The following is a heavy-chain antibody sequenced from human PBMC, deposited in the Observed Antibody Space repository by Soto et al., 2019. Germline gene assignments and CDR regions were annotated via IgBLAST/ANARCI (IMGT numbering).Heavy chain of an antibody. CDR2: IYYSGST. V-gene: IGHV4-31*03. CDR1: GGTISSGGYY. Sequence: PSAPLSLTCTVSGGTISSGGYYWSWSRQHPGKGLEWIGYIYYSGSTYYNPSLKSRVTISVDTSKNQFSLKLSSVTAADTALYYCARIEMTDDAFDIWGQGTMVTVSS. CDR3: ARIEMTDDAFDI. J-gene: IGHJ3*02.